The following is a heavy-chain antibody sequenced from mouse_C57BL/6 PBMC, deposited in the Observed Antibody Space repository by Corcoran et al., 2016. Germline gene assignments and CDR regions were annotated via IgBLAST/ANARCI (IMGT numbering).Heavy chain of an antibody. CDR2: INPNNGGT. J-gene: IGHJ2*01. V-gene: IGHV1-18*01. D-gene: IGHD1-1*01. CDR3: ARSGYGSSLNYFDY. CDR1: GYTFTDYN. Sequence: EVQLQQSGPELVKPGASVKIPCKASGYTFTDYNMDWVKQSHGKSLEWIGDINPNNGGTIYNQKFKGKATLTVDKSSSTAYMELRSLTSEDTAVYYCARSGYGSSLNYFDYWGQGTTLTVSS.